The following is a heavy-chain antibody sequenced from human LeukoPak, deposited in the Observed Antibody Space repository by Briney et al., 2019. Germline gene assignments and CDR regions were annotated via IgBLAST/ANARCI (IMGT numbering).Heavy chain of an antibody. CDR3: ARGDPGDYDEAGEPFDP. Sequence: GGSLRLSCAASGFTFSSYGMHWVRQAPGKGLEWVAVIWYDRSNKYYADSVKGRFTISRDNSKNTLYLQVNSLRAEDTAVYYCARGDPGDYDEAGEPFDPWGQGTLVTVSS. D-gene: IGHD4-17*01. CDR2: IWYDRSNK. J-gene: IGHJ5*02. CDR1: GFTFSSYG. V-gene: IGHV3-33*01.